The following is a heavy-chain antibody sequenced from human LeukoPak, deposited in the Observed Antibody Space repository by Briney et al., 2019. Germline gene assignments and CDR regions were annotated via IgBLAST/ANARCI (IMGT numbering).Heavy chain of an antibody. CDR3: ARGGSSGYYPHYYYYYGMDV. V-gene: IGHV4-34*01. D-gene: IGHD3-22*01. Sequence: SETLSLTCAVYGGSFSGYYWSWIRQPPGKGLEWIGEINHSGSTNYNPSLKSRVTISVDTSKNQFSLKLSSVTAADTAVYYCARGGSSGYYPHYYYYYGMDVWGQGTTVTVSS. CDR1: GGSFSGYY. J-gene: IGHJ6*02. CDR2: INHSGST.